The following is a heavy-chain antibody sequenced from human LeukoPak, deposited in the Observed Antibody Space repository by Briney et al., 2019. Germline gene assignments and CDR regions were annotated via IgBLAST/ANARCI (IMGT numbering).Heavy chain of an antibody. Sequence: GGSLRLSCAASGFSVSSNYMSWVRQAPGKGLEWVSVIYTGGNTYYADSVKGRFTISRDNSKNTLYLQMNSLRAEDTAVYYCTREGWELRSYYFDYWGQGTLVTVSS. CDR1: GFSVSSNY. CDR2: IYTGGNT. J-gene: IGHJ4*02. CDR3: TREGWELRSYYFDY. V-gene: IGHV3-53*01. D-gene: IGHD1-26*01.